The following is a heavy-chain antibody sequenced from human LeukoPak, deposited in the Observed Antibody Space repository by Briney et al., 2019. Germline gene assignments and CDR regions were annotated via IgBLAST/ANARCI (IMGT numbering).Heavy chain of an antibody. CDR3: ARGRFCRSTSCYLFDY. V-gene: IGHV3-48*01. D-gene: IGHD2-2*01. CDR2: ISSSSSTI. CDR1: EFTFSSYS. J-gene: IGHJ4*02. Sequence: GGSLRLSCAASEFTFSSYSMNWVRQAPGKGLEWVSYISSSSSTIYYADSVKGRFTISRDNAKNSLYLQMNSLRAEDTAVYYCARGRFCRSTSCYLFDYWGQRTLVTVSS.